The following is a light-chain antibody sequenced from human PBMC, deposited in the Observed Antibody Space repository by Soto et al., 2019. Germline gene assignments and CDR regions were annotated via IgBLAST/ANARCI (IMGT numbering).Light chain of an antibody. Sequence: DIQLTQSPSFPSASVGDRVTITCRASQGISSFLAWYQQKPPKAPELLIYGASTLQSGVPSRFSGSGSGTEFTLTISSLQPEDFATYYCQQLNTYPITFAQGTRLEIK. CDR1: QGISSF. J-gene: IGKJ5*01. CDR2: GAS. V-gene: IGKV1-9*01. CDR3: QQLNTYPIT.